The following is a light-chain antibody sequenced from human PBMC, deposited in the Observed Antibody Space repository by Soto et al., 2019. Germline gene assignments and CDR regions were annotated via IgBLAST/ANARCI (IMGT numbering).Light chain of an antibody. Sequence: EIVLTQSPATLSLSPGERATLSCRASQSVGIYLAWYRQKPGQAPRLLIYDAYNRTTGVPARFSGSGSGTDFTLTISSLQPEDFATYYCQQSYSTPQTFGQGTKVDIK. CDR3: QQSYSTPQT. J-gene: IGKJ2*01. CDR2: DAY. CDR1: QSVGIY. V-gene: IGKV3-11*01.